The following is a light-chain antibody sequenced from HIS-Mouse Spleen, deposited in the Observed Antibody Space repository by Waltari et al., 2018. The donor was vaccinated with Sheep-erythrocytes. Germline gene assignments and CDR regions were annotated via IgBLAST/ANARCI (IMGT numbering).Light chain of an antibody. Sequence: QSALTQPRSASGSPGQSVTISCTGTSSDVGGYNYVPWYQQHPGKPPKLMIYDVSKRPSGVPDRFSGAKPGNTASLTIYGLQAEDEADYYCCSYAGSYNHVFATGTKVTVL. CDR1: SSDVGGYNY. V-gene: IGLV2-11*01. J-gene: IGLJ1*01. CDR3: CSYAGSYNHV. CDR2: DVS.